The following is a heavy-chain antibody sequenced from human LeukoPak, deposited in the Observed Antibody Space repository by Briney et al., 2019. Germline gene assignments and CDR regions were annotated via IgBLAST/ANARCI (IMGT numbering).Heavy chain of an antibody. CDR2: FDPEVVET. D-gene: IGHD3-22*01. CDR1: GYTLTELS. CDR3: ATDLLNYYDSSGYFREY. V-gene: IGHV1-24*01. Sequence: ASVKVSCKVSGYTLTELSMHWVRQAPGKGLGWMGGFDPEVVETIYAQKFQGRVTMTEDTSTDTAYMELSSLRSEDTAVYYCATDLLNYYDSSGYFREYWGQGTLVTVSS. J-gene: IGHJ4*02.